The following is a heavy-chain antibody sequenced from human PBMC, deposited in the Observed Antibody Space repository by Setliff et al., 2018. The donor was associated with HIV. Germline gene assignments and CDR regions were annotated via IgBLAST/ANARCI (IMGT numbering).Heavy chain of an antibody. D-gene: IGHD1-7*01. V-gene: IGHV4-59*08. Sequence: SETLSLTCTVSGGSISSSYWSWIRQPPGKGLEWIGYIYYSGSTNYDPSLKSRVTISVDTSKNQFSLKLSSVTAADTAVYYCARRTPPDFDYWGQGTLVTVSS. CDR3: ARRTPPDFDY. J-gene: IGHJ4*02. CDR1: GGSISSSY. CDR2: IYYSGST.